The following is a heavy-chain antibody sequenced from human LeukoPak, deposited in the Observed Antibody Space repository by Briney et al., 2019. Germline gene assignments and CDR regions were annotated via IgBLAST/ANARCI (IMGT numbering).Heavy chain of an antibody. CDR2: IIPIFGTA. CDR3: ARDLDSGSYLDY. D-gene: IGHD1-26*01. Sequence: ASVKVSCKASGGTFSSYAISWVRQAPGQGLEWMGGIIPIFGTANYAQKFQGRVTITADESTSTAYMELSSLGSEDTAVYYCARDLDSGSYLDYWGQGTLVTVSS. V-gene: IGHV1-69*13. J-gene: IGHJ4*02. CDR1: GGTFSSYA.